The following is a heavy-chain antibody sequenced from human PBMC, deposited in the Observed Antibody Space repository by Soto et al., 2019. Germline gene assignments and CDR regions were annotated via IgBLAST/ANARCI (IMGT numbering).Heavy chain of an antibody. CDR2: IYYSGST. V-gene: IGHV4-59*01. J-gene: IGHJ5*02. CDR3: AKGHHKGLDP. CDR1: GGSISSYY. Sequence: PSETLSLTCTVSGGSISSYYLSWIRQPPGKGLEWIGYIYYSGSTNYNPSLKSRISMSADTSKNQFSLKLSSVTAADTAVYYCAKGHHKGLDPWGQGTLVTVSS.